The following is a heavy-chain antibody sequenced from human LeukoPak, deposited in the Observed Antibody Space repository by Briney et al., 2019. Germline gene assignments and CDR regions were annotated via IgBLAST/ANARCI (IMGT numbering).Heavy chain of an antibody. Sequence: PSETLSLTCTVSGGSISSYYWSWIRQPAGKGLEWVGRIYTSGSTNYNPSLKSRVTMSVDTSKNQFSLKLSSVTAADTAVFYCARDLAYSSGWNSENWFDPWGQGTLVTVSS. CDR1: GGSISSYY. CDR3: ARDLAYSSGWNSENWFDP. J-gene: IGHJ5*02. D-gene: IGHD6-19*01. CDR2: IYTSGST. V-gene: IGHV4-4*07.